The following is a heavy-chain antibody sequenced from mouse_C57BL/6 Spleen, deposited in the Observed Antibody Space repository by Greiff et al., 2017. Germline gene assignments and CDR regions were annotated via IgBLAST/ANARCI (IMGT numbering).Heavy chain of an antibody. CDR1: GYTFTSYT. Sequence: QVQLQQSGAELARPGASVKMSCKASGYTFTSYTMHWVKQRPGQGLEWIGYINPSSGYTKYNQKFKDKATLTADKSSSTAYMQLSSLTSEDSAVYYCAPYYYGSSYVGYGGQGTSVTVSS. J-gene: IGHJ4*01. CDR2: INPSSGYT. CDR3: APYYYGSSYVGY. V-gene: IGHV1-4*01. D-gene: IGHD1-1*01.